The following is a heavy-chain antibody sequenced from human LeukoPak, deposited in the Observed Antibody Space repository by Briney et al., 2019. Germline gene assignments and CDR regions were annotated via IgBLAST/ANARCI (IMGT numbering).Heavy chain of an antibody. V-gene: IGHV3-30*18. CDR1: GFTFSSYG. CDR3: AKDDVDTARYYYGMDV. D-gene: IGHD5-18*01. J-gene: IGHJ6*02. CDR2: ISYDGSNK. Sequence: GGPLRLSCAASGFTFSSYGVHWVRQAPGKGLEWVAVISYDGSNKYYADSVKGRFTTSRDNSKNTLYLQMNSLRAEDTAVYYCAKDDVDTARYYYGMDVWGQGTTVTVSS.